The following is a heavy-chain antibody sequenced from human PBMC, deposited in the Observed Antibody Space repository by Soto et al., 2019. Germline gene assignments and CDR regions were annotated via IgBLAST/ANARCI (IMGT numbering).Heavy chain of an antibody. Sequence: EVQLVETGGGLIQPGGSLRLSCAASGFTVSSNYMSWVRQAPGKGLEWVSVIYSGGSTYYADSVKGRFTISRDNSKNTLYLQMNSLRAEDTAVYYCARGVWELGQVVLDYWGQGPLVTVSS. D-gene: IGHD1-26*01. V-gene: IGHV3-53*02. J-gene: IGHJ4*02. CDR1: GFTVSSNY. CDR2: IYSGGST. CDR3: ARGVWELGQVVLDY.